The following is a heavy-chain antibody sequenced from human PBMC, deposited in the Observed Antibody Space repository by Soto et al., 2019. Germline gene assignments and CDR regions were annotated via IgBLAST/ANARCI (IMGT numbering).Heavy chain of an antibody. V-gene: IGHV4-39*02. CDR2: MNYRGST. CDR1: GDSVTRSRYY. CDR3: ATEGGGVDANWFGP. Sequence: QLQLQESGPGLVKPSETLSLTCTVSGDSVTRSRYYWGWIRQPPGKGLEWIGSMNYRGSTYYNPSLKSRITISIDTSKNQSSLNMNSMTAADTAVYYCATEGGGVDANWFGPWGQGTLVTVAA. D-gene: IGHD3-3*01. J-gene: IGHJ5*02.